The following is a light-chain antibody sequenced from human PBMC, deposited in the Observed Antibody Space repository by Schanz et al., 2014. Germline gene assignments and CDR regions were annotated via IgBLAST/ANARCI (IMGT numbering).Light chain of an antibody. CDR3: SSYGGSHNYV. J-gene: IGLJ1*01. CDR2: EVS. CDR1: SSDVGNYNF. V-gene: IGLV2-8*01. Sequence: QSALTQPPSASGSPGQSVTISCTGTSSDVGNYNFVSWYQHHPGKAPKLMIYEVSKRPSGVPDRFSGSKSGNTTSLTVSGLQAEDEPDYYCSSYGGSHNYVFGTGTKLTVL.